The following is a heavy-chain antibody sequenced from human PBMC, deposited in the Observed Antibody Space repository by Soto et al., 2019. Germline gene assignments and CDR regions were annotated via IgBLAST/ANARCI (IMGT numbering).Heavy chain of an antibody. D-gene: IGHD3-22*01. V-gene: IGHV4-31*03. Sequence: PSGTLSLTCTVSGGSISSADYSWTWIRQHPGKGLEWIGYIYYSRSTYYNPSLQSRLTISVDKSNNQFSLKLTSVTAADTAVYYCARGSYYYDSRGGYFDYWAQGTLVTVSS. CDR1: GGSISSADYS. CDR3: ARGSYYYDSRGGYFDY. CDR2: IYYSRST. J-gene: IGHJ4*02.